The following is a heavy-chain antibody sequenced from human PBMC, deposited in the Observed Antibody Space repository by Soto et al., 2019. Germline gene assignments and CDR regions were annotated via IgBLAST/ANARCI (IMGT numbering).Heavy chain of an antibody. CDR1: GFTFNNSA. CDR3: AKGTMGAPFYYFDY. V-gene: IGHV3-23*01. J-gene: IGHJ4*02. CDR2: ISGTVGNT. D-gene: IGHD1-26*01. Sequence: GGSLRLSCIASGFTFNNSAMSWVRQAPGKGLQWVSSISGTVGNTYYAESVKGRFTISRDTSKNTVYLQMNSLRAEDTAIYYCAKGTMGAPFYYFDYWGQGTLVTVSS.